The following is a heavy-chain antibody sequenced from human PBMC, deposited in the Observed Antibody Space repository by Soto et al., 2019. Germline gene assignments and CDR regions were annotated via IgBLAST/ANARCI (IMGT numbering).Heavy chain of an antibody. J-gene: IGHJ4*02. Sequence: SVKVSCKASGGTLSSYAISWVRQAPGQGLEWMGGIIPIFGTANYAQKFQGRVTITADESTSTAYMELSSLRSEDTAAYYCARDLRLELRGPHDYWGQGTLVTVSS. V-gene: IGHV1-69*13. CDR1: GGTLSSYA. D-gene: IGHD1-7*01. CDR2: IIPIFGTA. CDR3: ARDLRLELRGPHDY.